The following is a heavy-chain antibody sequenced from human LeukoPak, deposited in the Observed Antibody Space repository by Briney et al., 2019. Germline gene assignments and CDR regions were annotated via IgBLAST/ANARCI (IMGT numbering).Heavy chain of an antibody. CDR3: TTDSPNCSSTSCYYGAFDI. CDR1: GFSFSNAW. V-gene: IGHV3-15*01. D-gene: IGHD2-2*01. CDR2: IKSRTDDETT. Sequence: PGGSLRLSCAGSGFSFSNAWMSWVRQAPGKGLEWVGRIKSRTDDETTDYAEPVKGRFTISRDDSKNTLYLQMNSLKTEDTAVYYCTTDSPNCSSTSCYYGAFDIWGQGTMVTVSS. J-gene: IGHJ3*02.